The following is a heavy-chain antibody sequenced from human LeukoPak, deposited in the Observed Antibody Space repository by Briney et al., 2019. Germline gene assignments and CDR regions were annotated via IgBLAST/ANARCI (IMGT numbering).Heavy chain of an antibody. V-gene: IGHV4-59*08. Sequence: SETLSLTCTVSGGSISSYFWSWIRQPPGKGLEWIGYIYSSGSTNYNPSLKGRVTISVDTSKNQFSLKLSSVTAADTAVYYCARSKAHLSTSWYGTWFDPWGQGTLVTVSS. J-gene: IGHJ5*02. CDR2: IYSSGST. D-gene: IGHD2-2*01. CDR1: GGSISSYF. CDR3: ARSKAHLSTSWYGTWFDP.